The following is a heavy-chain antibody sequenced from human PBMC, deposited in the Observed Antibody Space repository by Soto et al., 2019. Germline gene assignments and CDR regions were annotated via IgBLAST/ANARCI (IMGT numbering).Heavy chain of an antibody. Sequence: QVQLVQSGAEVKKPWSSVNVSCKASGDTLSHYGVSWVRQVPGKGLEWMGRTTAILGTRDYAQKFQVRMTITSSESTTTSYMELTSLTSDDTAVYYCAAGDSSDTGDHWAQGTLVTVSS. CDR2: TTAILGTR. CDR1: GDTLSHYG. J-gene: IGHJ5*02. D-gene: IGHD5-18*01. V-gene: IGHV1-69*11. CDR3: AAGDSSDTGDH.